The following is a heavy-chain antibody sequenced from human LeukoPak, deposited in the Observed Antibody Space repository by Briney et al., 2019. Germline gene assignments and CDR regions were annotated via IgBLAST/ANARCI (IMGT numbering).Heavy chain of an antibody. Sequence: GGSLRLSCSASGFSFSSYEMNWVRQAPGKGLEWVSAISGSGGSTYYADSVKGRFTISRDSSKNTLYLQMNSLRAEDTAVYYCAKEWGLGSSSCYDYWGQGTLVTVSS. V-gene: IGHV3-23*01. CDR1: GFSFSSYE. D-gene: IGHD6-13*01. CDR2: ISGSGGST. CDR3: AKEWGLGSSSCYDY. J-gene: IGHJ4*02.